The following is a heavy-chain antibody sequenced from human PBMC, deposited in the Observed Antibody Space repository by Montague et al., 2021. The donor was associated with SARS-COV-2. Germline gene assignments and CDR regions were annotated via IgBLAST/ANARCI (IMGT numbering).Heavy chain of an antibody. D-gene: IGHD5-24*01. CDR2: IYYRGAT. J-gene: IGHJ5*02. CDR1: GGSIGSDY. CDR3: AREDRWNWFDP. V-gene: IGHV4-59*01. Sequence: SETLSLTCSVSGGSIGSDYWSWIRQSPGKGLEWIGYIYYRGATNYNPSLKSRVTFSIDTSKNQFSLKLISVTAADMAVYFCAREDRWNWFDPWGQGVLVTVSS.